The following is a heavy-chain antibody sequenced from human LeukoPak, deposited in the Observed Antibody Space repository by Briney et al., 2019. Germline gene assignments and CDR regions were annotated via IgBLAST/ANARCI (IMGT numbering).Heavy chain of an antibody. CDR2: ISSSSSTI. Sequence: PGGSLRLSCAASGFTFSSYSMNWVRQAPGKGLEWVSYISSSSSTIYYADSVKGRFTTSRDNAKNSLYLQMNSLRSEDTAVYYCARGGRMVRGVIMDDAFDIWGQGTMVTISS. V-gene: IGHV3-48*01. J-gene: IGHJ3*02. CDR1: GFTFSSYS. CDR3: ARGGRMVRGVIMDDAFDI. D-gene: IGHD3-10*01.